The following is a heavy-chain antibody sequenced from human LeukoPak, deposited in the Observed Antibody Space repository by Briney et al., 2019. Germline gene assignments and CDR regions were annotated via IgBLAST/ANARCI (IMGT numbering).Heavy chain of an antibody. J-gene: IGHJ4*02. V-gene: IGHV1-69*13. CDR3: ATVTYYYDSSGYLVPSQHYFDY. CDR2: IIPIFGTA. CDR1: GGTFSSYA. Sequence: ASVKVSCKASGGTFSSYAISWVRQAPGQGLEWMGGIIPIFGTANYAQKFQGRVTITADESTSTAYMELSSLRSEDTAVYYCATVTYYYDSSGYLVPSQHYFDYWGQGTLVTVSS. D-gene: IGHD3-22*01.